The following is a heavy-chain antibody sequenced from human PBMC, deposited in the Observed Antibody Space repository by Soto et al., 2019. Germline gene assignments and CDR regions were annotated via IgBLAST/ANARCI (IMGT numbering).Heavy chain of an antibody. V-gene: IGHV4-39*01. CDR1: CGSIISSSYY. D-gene: IGHD3-9*01. CDR3: AGVYDILTGYYIRPYYYYGMDV. Sequence: SETLSLTCTVSCGSIISSSYYWGWIRQPPGRGLEWLGSIYYSGSTYYNPSLKSRVTISVDTSKNQFSLKLSSVTAADTAVYYCAGVYDILTGYYIRPYYYYGMDVWGQGTTVP. J-gene: IGHJ6*02. CDR2: IYYSGST.